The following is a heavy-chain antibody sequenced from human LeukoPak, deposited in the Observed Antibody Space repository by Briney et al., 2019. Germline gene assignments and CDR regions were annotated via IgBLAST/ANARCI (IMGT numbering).Heavy chain of an antibody. J-gene: IGHJ4*02. CDR3: ARHPLSRGSGTNFDY. D-gene: IGHD3-10*01. CDR2: ISSSGGST. CDR1: GFTFSSYA. V-gene: IGHV3-23*01. Sequence: TGGSLRLSCAVSGFTFSSYAMSWVRQAPGRGLEWVSGISSSGGSTPHADSVKGRFTISRDNSKNTLYLQMNSLRAEDTAVYYCARHPLSRGSGTNFDYWGQGTLVTVSS.